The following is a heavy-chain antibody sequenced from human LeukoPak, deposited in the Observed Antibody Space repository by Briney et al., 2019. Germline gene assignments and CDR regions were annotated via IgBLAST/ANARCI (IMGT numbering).Heavy chain of an antibody. D-gene: IGHD3-10*01. CDR3: ARDWAHGSFDY. J-gene: IGHJ4*02. V-gene: IGHV1-46*01. CDR1: GYTFTGYY. CDR2: INPTSGSA. Sequence: ASVKVSCKASGYTFTGYYMHWVRQAPGQGPEWMGMINPTSGSATYAQKFQGSVTMTRDTSTSTLYMELSSLRSDDTAVYYCARDWAHGSFDYWGQGTPVIVSS.